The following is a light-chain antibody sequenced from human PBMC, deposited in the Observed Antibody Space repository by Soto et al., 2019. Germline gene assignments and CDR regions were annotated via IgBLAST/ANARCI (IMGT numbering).Light chain of an antibody. CDR3: SSYAGSDNPDV. CDR1: SGDVGGYDY. CDR2: EVT. Sequence: QSVLTQLPSASGSPGQSVTISCTGASGDVGGYDYVSWYQQHPGKAPKLMIYEVTKRPLGVPDRFSGSKSGNTASLTVSGLQAEDEADYYCSSYAGSDNPDVFGTGTKVTVL. V-gene: IGLV2-8*01. J-gene: IGLJ1*01.